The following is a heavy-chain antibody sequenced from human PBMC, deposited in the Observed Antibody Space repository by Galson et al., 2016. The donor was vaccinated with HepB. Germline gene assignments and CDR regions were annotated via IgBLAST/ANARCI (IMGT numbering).Heavy chain of an antibody. CDR2: INSDGTIS. CDR1: GFPFSRYW. Sequence: SLRLSCAASGFPFSRYWMHWVRQVPGKGLVWVSRINSDGTISNYADSVKGRFTISRDNAKNTLYLQMNSLRAEDTAVYFCVRDHSVVPTTAYNWFDPWGRGTLVTVSS. V-gene: IGHV3-74*01. J-gene: IGHJ5*02. CDR3: VRDHSVVPTTAYNWFDP. D-gene: IGHD4-23*01.